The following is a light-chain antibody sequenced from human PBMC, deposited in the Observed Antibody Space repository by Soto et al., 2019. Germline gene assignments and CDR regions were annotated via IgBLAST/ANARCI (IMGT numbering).Light chain of an antibody. CDR2: MAS. J-gene: IGKJ1*01. V-gene: IGKV1-5*03. CDR3: LRYDGYSGT. CDR1: QSIGVW. Sequence: ETQMTQSPSTLSASVGDRGTIACRASQSIGVWLAWYQQKPGKAPKRLIYMASTLESGVPSRFSGSGSGAEFTLTITSLQPDDFATYYCLRYDGYSGTFGQGTKVEIK.